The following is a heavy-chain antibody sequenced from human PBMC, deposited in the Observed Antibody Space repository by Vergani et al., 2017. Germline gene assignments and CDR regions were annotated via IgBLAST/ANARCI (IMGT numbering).Heavy chain of an antibody. J-gene: IGHJ4*02. CDR2: ISSSSSYT. V-gene: IGHV3-11*05. Sequence: QVQLVESGGGLVKPGGSLRLSCAASGFTFSDYYMSWIRQAPGKGLEWVSYISSSSSYTNYADSVKGRVTISRDNAKNSLYLQMNSLRAEDTAVYYCARDTSQQLVRGYFDYWGQGTLVTVSS. CDR3: ARDTSQQLVRGYFDY. CDR1: GFTFSDYY. D-gene: IGHD6-13*01.